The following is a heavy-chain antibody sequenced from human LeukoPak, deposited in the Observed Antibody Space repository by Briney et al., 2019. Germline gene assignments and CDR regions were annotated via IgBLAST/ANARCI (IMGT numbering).Heavy chain of an antibody. D-gene: IGHD2-2*01. CDR1: GFTFSSYE. CDR2: ISSSGSTI. J-gene: IGHJ4*02. Sequence: GGSLRLSCAASGFTFSSYEMNWVRQAPGKGLEWVSYISSSGSTIYYADSAKGRFTISRDNAKNSLYLQMNSLRAEDTAVYYCARYDGPAAVFDYWGQGTLVTVSS. V-gene: IGHV3-48*03. CDR3: ARYDGPAAVFDY.